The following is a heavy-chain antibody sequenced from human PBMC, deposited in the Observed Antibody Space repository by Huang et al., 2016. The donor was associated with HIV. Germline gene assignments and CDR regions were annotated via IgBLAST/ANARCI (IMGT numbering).Heavy chain of an antibody. CDR1: GFSFVDYY. CDR2: ISISGGSI. Sequence: QVQLVESGGGLVKPGGSLRLACEASGFSFVDYYLGWKRQGAGKGLEWISYISISGGSIYYADSVRGRFTISRDNAKNSLYLQMNSLRVEDTAIYYCVREREMATLRVRSFDSWGQGTLVTVSS. J-gene: IGHJ4*02. V-gene: IGHV3-11*01. CDR3: VREREMATLRVRSFDS.